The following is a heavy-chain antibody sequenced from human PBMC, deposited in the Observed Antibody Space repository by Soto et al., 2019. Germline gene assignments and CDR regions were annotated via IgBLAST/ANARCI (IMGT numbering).Heavy chain of an antibody. D-gene: IGHD3-3*01. CDR2: ISGSGGST. Sequence: GGSLRLSCAASGFTFSSYAMSWVRQAPGKGLEWVSAISGSGGSTYYADSAKGRFTISRDNSKNTLYLQMNSLRAEDTAVYYCAKGLRFLEWLSSDYYYGMDVWGQGTTVTVSS. CDR3: AKGLRFLEWLSSDYYYGMDV. CDR1: GFTFSSYA. V-gene: IGHV3-23*01. J-gene: IGHJ6*02.